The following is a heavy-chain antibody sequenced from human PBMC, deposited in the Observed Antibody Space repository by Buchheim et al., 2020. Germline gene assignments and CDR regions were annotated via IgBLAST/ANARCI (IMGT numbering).Heavy chain of an antibody. CDR2: STTSGTTV. CDR3: ARDPVRGDNYNFDY. D-gene: IGHD5-24*01. CDR1: GFTFSDYY. V-gene: IGHV3-11*01. J-gene: IGHJ4*02. Sequence: QVQLVESGGGLVKPGGSLRLSCAASGFTFSDYYMSWIRQAPGKGLQWISYSTTSGTTVDYADSVKGRFTVSRDNTKNSLYLQMNNLRAEDTAVYYCARDPVRGDNYNFDYWGQGTL.